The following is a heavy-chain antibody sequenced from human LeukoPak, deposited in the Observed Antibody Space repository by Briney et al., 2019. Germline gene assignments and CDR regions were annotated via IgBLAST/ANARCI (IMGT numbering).Heavy chain of an antibody. CDR3: ARGAVKGYYYYYYYMDV. D-gene: IGHD1-26*01. CDR1: GFTFDDYG. Sequence: GGSLRLSCAASGFTFDDYGMSWVRQAPGKGLEWVSYISSSGSTIYYADSVKGRFTISRDNAKNSLYLQMNSLRAEDTAVYYCARGAVKGYYYYYYYMDVWGKGTTVTVSS. V-gene: IGHV3-11*04. CDR2: ISSSGSTI. J-gene: IGHJ6*03.